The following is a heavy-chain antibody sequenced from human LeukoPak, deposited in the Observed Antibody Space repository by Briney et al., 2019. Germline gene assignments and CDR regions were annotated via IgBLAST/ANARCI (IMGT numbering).Heavy chain of an antibody. Sequence: GGSLRLSCAASGFTFSDYNMNWVRRAPGKGLEWVSYISVGSTTKYYADSVKGRFTISRDNAKNSLYLQMYSLRAEDTAVYYRAKYCITTSCYGSVDYWGQGTLVTVSS. J-gene: IGHJ4*02. CDR1: GFTFSDYN. CDR3: AKYCITTSCYGSVDY. CDR2: ISVGSTTK. D-gene: IGHD2-2*01. V-gene: IGHV3-48*01.